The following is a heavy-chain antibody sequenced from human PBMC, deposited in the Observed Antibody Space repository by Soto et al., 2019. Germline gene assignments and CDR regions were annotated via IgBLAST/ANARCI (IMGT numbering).Heavy chain of an antibody. CDR3: ASLCSGGSCRDY. CDR2: INPSGGST. D-gene: IGHD2-15*01. Sequence: VASVKVSCKASGYAFTSYYMHWVRQAPGQGLEWMGIINPSGGSTSYAQKFQGRVTMTRDTPTSTVCMELSSLRSEDTAVYYCASLCSGGSCRDYWGQGTLVTVSS. CDR1: GYAFTSYY. V-gene: IGHV1-46*03. J-gene: IGHJ4*02.